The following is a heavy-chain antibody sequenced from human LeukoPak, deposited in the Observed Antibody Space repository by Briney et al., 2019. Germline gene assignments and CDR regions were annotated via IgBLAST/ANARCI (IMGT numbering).Heavy chain of an antibody. D-gene: IGHD3-10*01. CDR3: ARGVKGYYGSGSYYGYYYMDV. CDR2: IYYSGST. CDR1: GGSIRSYY. Sequence: KPSETLSLTCTVSGGSIRSYYWSWIRQPPGKGLEWIGYIYYSGSTNYNPSLKSRVTISVDTSKNQFPLKLSSVTAADTAVYYCARGVKGYYGSGSYYGYYYMDVWGKGTTVTVSS. J-gene: IGHJ6*03. V-gene: IGHV4-59*01.